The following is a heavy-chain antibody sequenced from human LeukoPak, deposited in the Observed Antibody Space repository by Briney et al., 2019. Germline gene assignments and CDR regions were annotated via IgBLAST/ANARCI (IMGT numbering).Heavy chain of an antibody. CDR3: ARLPSREYDYVRGSYRPRSPFDY. CDR2: INHSGST. J-gene: IGHJ4*02. D-gene: IGHD3-16*02. V-gene: IGHV4-34*01. Sequence: PSETLSLTCAVYGGSFSGYYWSWIRQPPGKGLEWIGEINHSGSTNYNPSLKSRVTISVDTSKNQFSLKLSSVTAADTAVYYCARLPSREYDYVRGSYRPRSPFDYWGQGTLVTVSS. CDR1: GGSFSGYY.